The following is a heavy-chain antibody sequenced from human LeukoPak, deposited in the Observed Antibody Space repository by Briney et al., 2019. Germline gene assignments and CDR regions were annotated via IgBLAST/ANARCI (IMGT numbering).Heavy chain of an antibody. CDR3: ARDLIRTGYSYGSYDY. Sequence: GASVKVSCKASGYTFTGYYMHWVRQAPGQGLEWMGWINPNSGGTNYAQKFQGRVTMTRDTSISTAYMELSRLRSDDTAVYYCARDLIRTGYSYGSYDYWGQGTLVTVSS. V-gene: IGHV1-2*02. D-gene: IGHD5-18*01. CDR2: INPNSGGT. J-gene: IGHJ4*02. CDR1: GYTFTGYY.